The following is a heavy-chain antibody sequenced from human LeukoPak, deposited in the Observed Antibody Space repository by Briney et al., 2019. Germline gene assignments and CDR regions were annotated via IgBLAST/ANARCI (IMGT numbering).Heavy chain of an antibody. CDR2: IHHSGRT. CDR1: GSSINTDYF. Sequence: SETLSLTCAVSGSSINTDYFWGWIRKPPGQGLEWIGSIHHSGRTYYSPSLKSRVTISLDTSKNQFSLNLSSVTAADTAVYYCARDNFYSTFDYWGQGTLVTVSS. V-gene: IGHV4-38-2*02. J-gene: IGHJ4*02. CDR3: ARDNFYSTFDY. D-gene: IGHD2-21*02.